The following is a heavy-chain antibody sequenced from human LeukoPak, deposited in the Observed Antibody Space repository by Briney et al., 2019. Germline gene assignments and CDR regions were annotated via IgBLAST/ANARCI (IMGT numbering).Heavy chain of an antibody. CDR1: GGSISSYY. CDR3: ARDGAVAGLDL. CDR2: IYYSGST. Sequence: ASETLSLTCTVSGGSISSYYWSWIRQPPGKGLEWIGYIYYSGSTDYSPSLRSRVTISVDKSKNQFSLKLRSVTAADTAVYFCARDGAVAGLDLWGQGTLVTVSS. V-gene: IGHV4-59*12. D-gene: IGHD6-19*01. J-gene: IGHJ5*02.